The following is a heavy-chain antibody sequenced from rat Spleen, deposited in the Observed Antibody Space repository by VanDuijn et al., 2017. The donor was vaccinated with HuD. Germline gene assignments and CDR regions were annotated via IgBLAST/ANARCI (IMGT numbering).Heavy chain of an antibody. J-gene: IGHJ2*01. CDR2: ISYDGSST. CDR3: ARRTYGDY. V-gene: IGHV5-29*01. CDR1: GFTFSNYG. Sequence: EVQLVESGGGLVQPGRSLKLSCAASGFTFSNYGMAWVRQAPTKGLEWVATISYDGSSTYYRDSVKGRFSISRDNAKSTLYLQMDSLTSEDTATYYCARRTYGDYWGQGVMVTVSS. D-gene: IGHD1-11*01.